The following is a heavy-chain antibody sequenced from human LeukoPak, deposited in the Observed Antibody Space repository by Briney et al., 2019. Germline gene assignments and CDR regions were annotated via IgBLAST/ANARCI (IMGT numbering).Heavy chain of an antibody. J-gene: IGHJ4*02. CDR1: GFTFSSYA. Sequence: GSLRLSCAASGFTFSSYAMSWVRQPPGKGLEWIGEINHSGSTNYNPSLKSRVTISVDTSKNQFSLKLSSVTAADTAVYYCARGSGSYSFDYWGQGTLVTVSS. D-gene: IGHD1-26*01. CDR2: INHSGST. CDR3: ARGSGSYSFDY. V-gene: IGHV4-34*01.